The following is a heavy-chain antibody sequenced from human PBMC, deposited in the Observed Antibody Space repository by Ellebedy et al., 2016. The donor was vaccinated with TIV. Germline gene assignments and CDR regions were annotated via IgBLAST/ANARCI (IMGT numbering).Heavy chain of an antibody. CDR3: AKVLFAFGEFESPFDP. CDR1: GFTFHSYG. Sequence: GESLKISCAASGFTFHSYGMHWVRQAPGKGLEWVTFIRYDGSDKYYADSVKGRFTVSRDNSKNTLTLQMNSLRLEDTAVYHCAKVLFAFGEFESPFDPWGQGTLVIVSS. V-gene: IGHV3-30*02. J-gene: IGHJ5*02. CDR2: IRYDGSDK. D-gene: IGHD3-10*01.